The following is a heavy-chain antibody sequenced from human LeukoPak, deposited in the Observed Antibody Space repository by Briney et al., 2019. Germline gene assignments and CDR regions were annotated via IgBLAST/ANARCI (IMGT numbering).Heavy chain of an antibody. Sequence: HGGSLRLSCAASGFTVSSNYMSWVRQAPGKGLEWVSVIYSGGSTYYADSVKGRFTISRDNSKNTLYLQMNSLRAEDTAVYCCARGKGSGFQLRFDPWGQGTLVTVSS. V-gene: IGHV3-53*01. CDR1: GFTVSSNY. J-gene: IGHJ5*02. CDR3: ARGKGSGFQLRFDP. D-gene: IGHD3-10*01. CDR2: IYSGGST.